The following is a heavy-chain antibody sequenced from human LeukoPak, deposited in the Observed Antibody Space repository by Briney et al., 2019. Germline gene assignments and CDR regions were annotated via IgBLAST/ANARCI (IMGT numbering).Heavy chain of an antibody. D-gene: IGHD6-25*01. CDR2: IYYSGTT. CDR3: ARRRAEASRSFDY. J-gene: IGHJ4*02. CDR1: GGSISSSIDY. Sequence: SSETLSLTCTVSGGSISSSIDYWGWIRQPPGKGLEWIGNIYYSGTTYYNPSFKSRVTIYVDTSKNQFSLKLSSVTAADTAVYYCARRRAEASRSFDYWGQGALVTVSS. V-gene: IGHV4-39*01.